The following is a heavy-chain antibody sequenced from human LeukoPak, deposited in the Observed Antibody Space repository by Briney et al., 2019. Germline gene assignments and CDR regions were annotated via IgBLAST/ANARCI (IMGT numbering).Heavy chain of an antibody. CDR3: ARERYCSSTSCYI. D-gene: IGHD2-2*02. CDR2: IIPIFGTA. CDR1: GYTFTSYA. Sequence: GASVKVSCKASGYTFTSYAISWVRQAPGQGLEWMGGIIPIFGTANYAQKFQGRVTITADESTSTAYMELSSLRSEDTAVYYCARERYCSSTSCYIWGQGTLVTVSS. J-gene: IGHJ4*02. V-gene: IGHV1-69*13.